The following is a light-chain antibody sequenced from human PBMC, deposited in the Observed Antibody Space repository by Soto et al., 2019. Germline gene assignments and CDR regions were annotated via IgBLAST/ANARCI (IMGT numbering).Light chain of an antibody. V-gene: IGLV2-8*01. CDR3: NSYAGSSNRV. J-gene: IGLJ3*02. CDR1: SSDVGGYNY. Sequence: QSALTQPPSASGSPGQSVTISCTGTSSDVGGYNYVSWYQQHPGRAPKLMVYEVTRRPSGVPDRFSGSKSGNTASLTVFGLQAEDEADYYCNSYAGSSNRVFGGGTKLTVL. CDR2: EVT.